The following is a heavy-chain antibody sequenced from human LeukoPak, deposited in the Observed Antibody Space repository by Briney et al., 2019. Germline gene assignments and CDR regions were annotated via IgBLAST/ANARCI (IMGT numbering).Heavy chain of an antibody. Sequence: PGGSLRLSCAASGFTVSSNYMSWVRQAPGKGLEWVSVIYSGGSTYYADSVKGRFTISRDNSKNTLYLQMNSLRAEDTAVYYCARAVAGYYFDYWGQGTLVTVSS. D-gene: IGHD6-19*01. J-gene: IGHJ4*02. CDR2: IYSGGST. CDR1: GFTVSSNY. CDR3: ARAVAGYYFDY. V-gene: IGHV3-53*01.